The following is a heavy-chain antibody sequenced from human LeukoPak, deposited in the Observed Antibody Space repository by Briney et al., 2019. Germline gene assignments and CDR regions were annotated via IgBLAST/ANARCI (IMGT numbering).Heavy chain of an antibody. CDR2: ITGSGDNT. J-gene: IGHJ4*02. D-gene: IGHD3-10*01. Sequence: GGSLRLSCAASGFTSSSYAVSWVRQAPGKGLEWVSTITGSGDNTYYADPVKGRFTISRDNAKNSLYLQMNSLRAEDTAVYYCARNYNGYFDYWGQGTLVTVSS. V-gene: IGHV3-23*01. CDR3: ARNYNGYFDY. CDR1: GFTSSSYA.